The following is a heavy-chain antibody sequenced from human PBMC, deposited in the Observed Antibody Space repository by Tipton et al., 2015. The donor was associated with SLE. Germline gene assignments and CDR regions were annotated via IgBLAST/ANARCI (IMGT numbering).Heavy chain of an antibody. Sequence: TLSLTCTVSGGSISSSSYYWGWIRQPPGKGLEWIGSIYYSGSTYYNPSLKSRVTISVDTSKNQFSLKLSSVTAADTAVYYCARVDGYYRGDYFDYWGQGTLVTVSS. V-gene: IGHV4-39*01. D-gene: IGHD5-24*01. CDR1: GGSISSSSYY. CDR3: ARVDGYYRGDYFDY. CDR2: IYYSGST. J-gene: IGHJ4*02.